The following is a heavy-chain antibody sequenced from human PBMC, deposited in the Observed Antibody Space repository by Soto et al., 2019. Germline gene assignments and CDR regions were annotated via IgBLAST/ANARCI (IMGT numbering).Heavy chain of an antibody. CDR3: ARAPVGLDTISYFDY. CDR2: IYNGGST. V-gene: IGHV4-30-4*01. CDR1: GDSVSSVGFH. Sequence: SETLSLTCTVSGDSVSSVGFHWAWLRRPPGKGLEWIGYIYNGGSTYYRPSLESRMHMSLDATRSHYSLRLTSVTAADTAVYFCARAPVGLDTISYFDYWGQGKLVTVSS. D-gene: IGHD3-3*01. J-gene: IGHJ4*02.